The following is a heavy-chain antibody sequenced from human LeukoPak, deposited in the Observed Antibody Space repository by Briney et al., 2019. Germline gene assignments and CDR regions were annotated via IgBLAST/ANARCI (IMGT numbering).Heavy chain of an antibody. CDR1: GFTFSSYA. CDR3: ARGGGHGDYLLDWFDP. Sequence: PGGSLRLSCAASGFTFSSYAMHWVRQAPGKGLEWVAVISYDGSNKYYTDSVKGRFTISRDNSKNTLYLQMNSLRAEDTAVYYCARGGGHGDYLLDWFDPWGQGTLVTVSS. J-gene: IGHJ5*02. CDR2: ISYDGSNK. V-gene: IGHV3-30*04. D-gene: IGHD4-17*01.